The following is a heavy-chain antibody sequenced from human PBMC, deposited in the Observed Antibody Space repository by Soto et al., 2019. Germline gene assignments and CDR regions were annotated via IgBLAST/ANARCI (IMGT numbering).Heavy chain of an antibody. V-gene: IGHV3-30-3*01. CDR2: ISYDGSNK. CDR3: ARDAWYSSSWYDRYYGMDV. CDR1: GFTFSSYA. D-gene: IGHD6-13*01. J-gene: IGHJ6*02. Sequence: QVQLVESGGGVVQPGGSLRLSCAASGFTFSSYAMHWVRQAPGKGLEWVAVISYDGSNKYYADSVKGRFTISRDNSKNTLYLQMNSLRAEDTAVYYCARDAWYSSSWYDRYYGMDVWGQGTTVTVSS.